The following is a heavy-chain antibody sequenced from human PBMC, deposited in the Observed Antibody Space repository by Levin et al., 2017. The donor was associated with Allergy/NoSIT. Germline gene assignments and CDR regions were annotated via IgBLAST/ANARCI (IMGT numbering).Heavy chain of an antibody. J-gene: IGHJ5*02. Sequence: PGGSLRLSCTVSGGSISSYYWSWIRQSPGKRPAWIGYIHYTGYTNYSPSLKSRVTISLDTSKNQFSLTLTSVTAADTAVYSCARSAHVTVIPAAIFAFDPWGQGILVTVSS. D-gene: IGHD2-2*01. CDR3: ARSAHVTVIPAAIFAFDP. V-gene: IGHV4-59*08. CDR1: GGSISSYY. CDR2: IHYTGYT.